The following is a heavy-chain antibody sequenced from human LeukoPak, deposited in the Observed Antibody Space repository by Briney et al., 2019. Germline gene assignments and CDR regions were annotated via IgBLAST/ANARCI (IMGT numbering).Heavy chain of an antibody. Sequence: GGSLRLSCAASGFTFSSYGMHWVRQAPGKGLEWVAVISCDGSNKYYADSVKGRFTISRDNSKNTLYLQMNSLRAEDTAVYYCAKEGIAAARDWGQGTLVTVSS. CDR3: AKEGIAAARD. J-gene: IGHJ4*02. CDR2: ISCDGSNK. V-gene: IGHV3-30*18. D-gene: IGHD6-13*01. CDR1: GFTFSSYG.